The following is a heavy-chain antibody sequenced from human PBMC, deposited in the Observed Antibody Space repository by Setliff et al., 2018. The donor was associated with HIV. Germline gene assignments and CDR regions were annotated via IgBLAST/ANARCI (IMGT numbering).Heavy chain of an antibody. CDR2: MSTYNGNT. CDR1: GYTFTSYD. J-gene: IGHJ3*02. V-gene: IGHV1-18*01. Sequence: GASVKVSCKASGYTFTSYDISWVRQAPGQGLEWMGWMSTYNGNTNYAQKVQGRVTMTTDTSTSTAYMEVRSLTSDDTAVYYCARSGRSLTTHFDIWGQGTMVTVSS. D-gene: IGHD4-17*01. CDR3: ARSGRSLTTHFDI.